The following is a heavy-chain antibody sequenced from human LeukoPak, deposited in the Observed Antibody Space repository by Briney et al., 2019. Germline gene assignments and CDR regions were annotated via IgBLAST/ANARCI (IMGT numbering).Heavy chain of an antibody. CDR3: ARSSWGGAFDI. CDR1: GYTFTSYA. D-gene: IGHD3-10*01. Sequence: GASVKISCKASGYTFTSYAMNWVRQAPGQGLEWMGWINTNTGNPTYAQGLTGRFVFSLDTSVSTAYLQISSLKAEDTAVYYCARSSWGGAFDIWGQGTMVTVSS. J-gene: IGHJ3*02. CDR2: INTNTGNP. V-gene: IGHV7-4-1*02.